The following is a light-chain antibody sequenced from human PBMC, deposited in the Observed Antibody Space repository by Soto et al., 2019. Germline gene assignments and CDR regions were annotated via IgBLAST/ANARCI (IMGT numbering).Light chain of an antibody. CDR1: QNVSTY. Sequence: EIVLTQSPATLSLSPGERVTLSCRASQNVSTYLAWYQQKPGQAPRLLIYDASDRATGIPARFSGSGSGTDFTLTISSPEPEDSALYYCQQSTNWLTFGPGTKVDIK. V-gene: IGKV3-11*01. CDR2: DAS. CDR3: QQSTNWLT. J-gene: IGKJ3*01.